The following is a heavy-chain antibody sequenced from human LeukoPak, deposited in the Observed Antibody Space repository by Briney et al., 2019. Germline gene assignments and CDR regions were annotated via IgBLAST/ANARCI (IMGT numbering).Heavy chain of an antibody. J-gene: IGHJ3*02. CDR1: GGSISSYD. CDR3: ARGVLLWFGEHDAFDI. D-gene: IGHD3-10*01. V-gene: IGHV4-59*08. Sequence: SETLSLTCTVSGGSISSYDWSWIRQPPGKGLEWIGSIYYSGSTNYNPSLKSRVTISVDTSKNQFSLKLSSVTAADTAVYHCARGVLLWFGEHDAFDIWGQGTMVTVSS. CDR2: IYYSGST.